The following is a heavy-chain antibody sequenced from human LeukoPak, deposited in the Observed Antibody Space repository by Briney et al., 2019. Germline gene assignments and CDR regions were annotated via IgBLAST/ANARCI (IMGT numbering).Heavy chain of an antibody. CDR1: GGSISSGGYY. D-gene: IGHD3-10*01. Sequence: SETLSLTCTVSGGSISSGGYYWSWIRQHPGKGLEWIGYIYYSGSTYYNPSLKSRVTISVDTSKNQFSLKLSSVTAADTAVYYCARGRGLLWFGEFFFDYWGQGTLVTVSS. CDR2: IYYSGST. V-gene: IGHV4-31*03. CDR3: ARGRGLLWFGEFFFDY. J-gene: IGHJ4*02.